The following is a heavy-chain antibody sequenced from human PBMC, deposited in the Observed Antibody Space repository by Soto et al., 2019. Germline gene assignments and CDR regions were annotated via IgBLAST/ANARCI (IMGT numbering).Heavy chain of an antibody. J-gene: IGHJ4*02. Sequence: SETLSLTCTVSGGSISSGGYYWSWIRQHPGKGLEWIGYIYYSGSTYYNPSLKSRVTISVDTSKNQFSLKLSSVTAADTAVYYCARNFKVRAIAVAGPVDYWGQGTLVTVSS. CDR2: IYYSGST. CDR1: GGSISSGGYY. CDR3: ARNFKVRAIAVAGPVDY. V-gene: IGHV4-31*03. D-gene: IGHD6-19*01.